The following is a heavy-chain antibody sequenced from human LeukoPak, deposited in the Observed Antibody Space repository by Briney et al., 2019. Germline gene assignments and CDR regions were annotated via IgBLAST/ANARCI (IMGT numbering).Heavy chain of an antibody. D-gene: IGHD5-18*01. V-gene: IGHV3-74*01. CDR1: GFTFTSYG. Sequence: GGSLRLSCAASGFTFTSYGMHWVRQAPGKGLVWVSRINRDGSSTSYADSVKGRFTISRDNAKNTLYLQMNSLRAEDTAVYYCARGGGYSYGSFDYWGQGTLVTVSS. J-gene: IGHJ4*02. CDR3: ARGGGYSYGSFDY. CDR2: INRDGSST.